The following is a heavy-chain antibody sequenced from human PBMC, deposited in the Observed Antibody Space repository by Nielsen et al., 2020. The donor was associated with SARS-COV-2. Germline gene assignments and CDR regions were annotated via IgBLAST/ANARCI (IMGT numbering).Heavy chain of an antibody. D-gene: IGHD4-17*01. Sequence: ASVKVSCKPSGYTFTSYDINWVRQATGQGLEWMGWMNPNSGNTGYAQKFQGRVTMTRNTSISTAYMELSSLRSEDTAVYYCARALPSYGDYDWYFDLWGRGTLFTVS. V-gene: IGHV1-8*01. J-gene: IGHJ2*01. CDR1: GYTFTSYD. CDR2: MNPNSGNT. CDR3: ARALPSYGDYDWYFDL.